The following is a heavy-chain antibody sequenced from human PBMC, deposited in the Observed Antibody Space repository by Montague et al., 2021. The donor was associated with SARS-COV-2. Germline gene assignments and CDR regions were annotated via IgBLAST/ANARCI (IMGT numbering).Heavy chain of an antibody. Sequence: CAISGDSVSSSRAAWNWIRQSPSRGLEWLGRTYFRSQWYSDYAVSVKSRITINPDTSENQFSLQLNSVTPEDTAVYYCARDAANTRIAVAGYYYYYAMGVWGQGTTVTVSS. J-gene: IGHJ6*02. D-gene: IGHD6-19*01. CDR2: TYFRSQWYS. CDR3: ARDAANTRIAVAGYYYYYAMGV. V-gene: IGHV6-1*01. CDR1: GDSVSSSRAA.